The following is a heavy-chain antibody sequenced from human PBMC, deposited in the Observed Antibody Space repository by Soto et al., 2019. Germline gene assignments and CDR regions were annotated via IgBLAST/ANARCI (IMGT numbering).Heavy chain of an antibody. V-gene: IGHV3-74*01. CDR1: GFTFSSYW. CDR2: INSDGSST. Sequence: EVQLVESGGGLVQPGGSLRLSCAASGFTFSSYWMHWVRQAPGKGLVWVSRINSDGSSTSYADSVKGRFTISRDNDKNTLYLQMNSLRSEDTAVYYCPKYTSGTGGFDCWGQGTLVTVSS. J-gene: IGHJ4*02. D-gene: IGHD6-19*01. CDR3: PKYTSGTGGFDC.